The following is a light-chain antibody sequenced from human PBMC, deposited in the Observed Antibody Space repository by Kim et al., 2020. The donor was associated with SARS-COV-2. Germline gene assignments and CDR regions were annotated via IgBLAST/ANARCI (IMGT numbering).Light chain of an antibody. Sequence: DIQMTQSPSTLSASVGDKVTITCRASQSISSWLAWYQQKPGKAPNLLIYKASSLETGVPSRFSGTGSGTEFTLTISSLQPDDFATYYCQQYDSSHLTFGGGTKVDIK. V-gene: IGKV1-5*03. CDR3: QQYDSSHLT. J-gene: IGKJ4*01. CDR1: QSISSW. CDR2: KAS.